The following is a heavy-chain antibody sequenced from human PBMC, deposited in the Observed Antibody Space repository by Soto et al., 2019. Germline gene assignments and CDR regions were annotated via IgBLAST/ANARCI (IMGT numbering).Heavy chain of an antibody. CDR2: ISSRGDT. CDR1: EFSFSTYS. D-gene: IGHD3-9*01. Sequence: GVSLRLSCAASEFSFSTYSINWVRQAPGKGLEWVSSISSRGDTYYADSLKGRFTISRDNAKNSVSLQMDSLRAEDATVYYCATEETDWPPAYCLDVWGQGTTVTGSS. CDR3: ATEETDWPPAYCLDV. J-gene: IGHJ6*02. V-gene: IGHV3-21*01.